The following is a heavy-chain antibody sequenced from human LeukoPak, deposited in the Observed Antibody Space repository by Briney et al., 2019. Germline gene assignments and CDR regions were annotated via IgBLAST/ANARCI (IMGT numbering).Heavy chain of an antibody. Sequence: GGSLRLSCAASGFTFSSYTLNWVRQAPGKGLEWLAFISSSSSTINYADSVKGRFTISRDNANNSLYLQMNSLRAEDTAVYYCARTAMGDYVRFPNDYWGQGTLVTVSS. D-gene: IGHD4-17*01. CDR1: GFTFSSYT. V-gene: IGHV3-48*04. J-gene: IGHJ4*02. CDR2: ISSSSSTI. CDR3: ARTAMGDYVRFPNDY.